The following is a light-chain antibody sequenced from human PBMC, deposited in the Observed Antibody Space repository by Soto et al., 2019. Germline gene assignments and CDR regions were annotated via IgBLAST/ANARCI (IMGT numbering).Light chain of an antibody. CDR1: NIGSKS. CDR3: QVWDSSADHLI. J-gene: IGLJ2*01. V-gene: IGLV3-21*04. Sequence: SYELTQPPSVSLAPGKTATITCGGNNIGSKSVHWYQQKPGQAPVLVMSYTGDRPSGIPERFSGSSSGNTATLTISRVEAGDEADYYCQVWDSSADHLIFGGGTKLTVL. CDR2: YTG.